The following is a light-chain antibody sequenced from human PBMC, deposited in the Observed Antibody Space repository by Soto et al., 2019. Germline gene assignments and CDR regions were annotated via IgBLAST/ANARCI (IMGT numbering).Light chain of an antibody. Sequence: EIVLTQSPATLSLSPGERATLSCRASQSVSSYLAWYQQKPGQAPRLLIYDASNRATGIPARFSGSGSGTDFTLTISSLQPEDVAVYYCQQYGNSPQTFGQGTKVDIK. CDR1: QSVSSY. CDR2: DAS. CDR3: QQYGNSPQT. V-gene: IGKV3-11*01. J-gene: IGKJ1*01.